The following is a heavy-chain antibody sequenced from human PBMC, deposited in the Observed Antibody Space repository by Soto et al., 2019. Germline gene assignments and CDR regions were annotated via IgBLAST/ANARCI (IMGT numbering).Heavy chain of an antibody. V-gene: IGHV4-4*02. J-gene: IGHJ6*02. Sequence: SETLSLTCAVSGGSISSSNWWSWVRQPPGKGLDWIGEIYHSGSTNYNPSLKSRVTISVDKSKNQFSLKLSSVTAADTAVYYCARHSDYDILTGSYYYYGMDVWGQGTTVTVSS. D-gene: IGHD3-9*01. CDR3: ARHSDYDILTGSYYYYGMDV. CDR2: IYHSGST. CDR1: GGSISSSNW.